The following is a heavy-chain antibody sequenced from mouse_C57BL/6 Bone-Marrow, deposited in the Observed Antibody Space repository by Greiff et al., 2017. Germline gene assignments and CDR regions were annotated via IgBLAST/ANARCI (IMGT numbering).Heavy chain of an antibody. V-gene: IGHV2-2*01. Sequence: VQLVESGPGLVQSSQSLSITCTVSGFSLTSYGVHWVRQSPGKGLEWLGVIWSGGSTDYNAAFISRLSISKDNSKSQVFFKMNSLQADDTAIYYCARNLGITTDWYFDVWGTGTTVTVSS. CDR2: IWSGGST. CDR1: GFSLTSYG. CDR3: ARNLGITTDWYFDV. D-gene: IGHD1-1*01. J-gene: IGHJ1*03.